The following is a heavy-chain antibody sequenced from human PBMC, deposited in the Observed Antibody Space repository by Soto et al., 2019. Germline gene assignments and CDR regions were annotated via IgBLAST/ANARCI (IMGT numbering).Heavy chain of an antibody. CDR3: ARQVTYDILAPLCLLDN. Sequence: QLQLQESGPGLVKPSETLSLTCAVSGGSISSTDHFWGWIRQPPGKGLEWIGSIYYTGTTYYNPSLTSRVTMSVDTSKNQFSLNLSSVTAADAAVYYCARQVTYDILAPLCLLDNWGRGSLVIVSS. CDR2: IYYTGTT. D-gene: IGHD3-9*01. V-gene: IGHV4-39*01. CDR1: GGSISSTDHF. J-gene: IGHJ4*02.